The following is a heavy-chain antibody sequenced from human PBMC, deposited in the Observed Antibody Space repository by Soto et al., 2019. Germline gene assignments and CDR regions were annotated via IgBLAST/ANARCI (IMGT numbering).Heavy chain of an antibody. Sequence: ASVKVSCKASGYTFTSYGLHWVRQAPGQRLEWTGWINAGNGNTKYSERFQGRVTITRDTSASTAYLELSSLRSEDTAVYYCARDPRDSRAYYHHYYYGMDVWGQGTTVTVSS. CDR3: ARDPRDSRAYYHHYYYGMDV. D-gene: IGHD3-22*01. CDR1: GYTFTSYG. V-gene: IGHV1-3*01. J-gene: IGHJ6*02. CDR2: INAGNGNT.